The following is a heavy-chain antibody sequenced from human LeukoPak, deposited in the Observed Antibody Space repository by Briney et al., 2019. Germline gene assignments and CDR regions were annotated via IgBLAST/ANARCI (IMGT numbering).Heavy chain of an antibody. CDR2: LKEDGSEK. J-gene: IGHJ4*02. CDR3: ARMMASIPRGVPDY. Sequence: GGSLRLSCASSGFTFSSYWMTWVRQAQGKGLEWVANLKEDGSEKYYVDSVKGRFTISRDNAKSSLYLQMDSLRAEDTAVYYCARMMASIPRGVPDYWGQGTLVTVSS. V-gene: IGHV3-7*01. CDR1: GFTFSSYW. D-gene: IGHD5-24*01.